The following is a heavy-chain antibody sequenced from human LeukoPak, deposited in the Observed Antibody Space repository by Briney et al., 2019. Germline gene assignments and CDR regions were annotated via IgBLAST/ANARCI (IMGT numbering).Heavy chain of an antibody. CDR2: ISSSSSYI. J-gene: IGHJ4*02. CDR1: GFTFSTYW. V-gene: IGHV3-21*01. CDR3: ARDQVFRRSIAAAGTIDY. Sequence: GGSLRLSCAASGFTFSTYWMSWVRQAPGKGLEWVSSISSSSSYIYYADSVKGRFTISRDNAKNSLYLQMNSLRAEDTAVYYCARDQVFRRSIAAAGTIDYWGQGTLDTVSS. D-gene: IGHD6-13*01.